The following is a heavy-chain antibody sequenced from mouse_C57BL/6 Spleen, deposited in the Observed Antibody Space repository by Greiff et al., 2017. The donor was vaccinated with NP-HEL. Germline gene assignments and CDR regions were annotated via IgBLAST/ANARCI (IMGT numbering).Heavy chain of an antibody. V-gene: IGHV1-22*01. Sequence: VQLKESGPELVKPGASVKMSCKASGYTFTDYNMHWVKQSHGKSLEWIGYINPNNGGTSYNQKFKGKATLTVNKSSSTAYMELRSLTSEDSAVYYCAREITTVVERYFDVWGTGTTVTVSS. CDR3: AREITTVVERYFDV. J-gene: IGHJ1*03. CDR2: INPNNGGT. D-gene: IGHD1-1*01. CDR1: GYTFTDYN.